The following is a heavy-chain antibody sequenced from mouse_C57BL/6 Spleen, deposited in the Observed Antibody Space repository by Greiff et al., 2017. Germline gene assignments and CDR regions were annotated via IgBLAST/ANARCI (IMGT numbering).Heavy chain of an antibody. CDR3: ARLLLRSYFDY. CDR2: ISDGGSYT. V-gene: IGHV5-4*03. J-gene: IGHJ2*01. D-gene: IGHD1-1*01. CDR1: GFTFSSYA. Sequence: DVMLVESGGGLVKPGGSLKLSCAASGFTFSSYAMSWVRQTPEKRLEWVATISDGGSYTYYPDNVKGRFTISRDNAKNNLYLQMSHLKSEDTAMYYCARLLLRSYFDYWGQGTTLTVSS.